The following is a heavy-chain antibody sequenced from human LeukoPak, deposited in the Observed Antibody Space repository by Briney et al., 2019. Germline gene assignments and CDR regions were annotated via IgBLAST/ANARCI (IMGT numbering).Heavy chain of an antibody. CDR3: ARVKASSTSWTFDQ. D-gene: IGHD2-2*01. J-gene: IGHJ4*02. CDR1: GGSTNSYY. CDR2: IYFSGST. Sequence: SETLSLTCSVSGGSTNSYYWSWIRQSGGKGLEWIGRIYFSGSTVYNPSLNSRLTMSIDTSKNQFSLTLKSVTATDTAVYYCARVKASSTSWTFDQWGQGALVTVSS. V-gene: IGHV4-4*07.